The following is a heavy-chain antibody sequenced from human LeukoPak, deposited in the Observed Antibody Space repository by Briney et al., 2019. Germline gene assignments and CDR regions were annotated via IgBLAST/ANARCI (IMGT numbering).Heavy chain of an antibody. CDR2: ISGGGDT. J-gene: IGHJ4*02. CDR3: ARVLKGGANLFDF. Sequence: PGGSLRLSCAASGFTVSDDYMSWVRQAPGKGLEWVSFISGGGDTYYSDSVKGRFTISRDNSKNTLYLQMSSLRAEDTAVYHCARVLKGGANLFDFWGQGTPVTVSS. D-gene: IGHD4/OR15-4a*01. V-gene: IGHV3-66*01. CDR1: GFTVSDDY.